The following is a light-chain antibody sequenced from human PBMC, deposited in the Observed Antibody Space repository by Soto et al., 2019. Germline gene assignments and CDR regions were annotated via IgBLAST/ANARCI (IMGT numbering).Light chain of an antibody. Sequence: QSVLTQPASVSGSPGQSITISCTGTSSDVGAYNYVSWYQQHPGKAPKLMIYDVTNRPSGVSNRFSGSKSGYTASLTISGLRAEDEADYFCSSYTTGSTYVCGPGTKVTVL. CDR1: SSDVGAYNY. V-gene: IGLV2-14*03. CDR2: DVT. CDR3: SSYTTGSTYV. J-gene: IGLJ1*01.